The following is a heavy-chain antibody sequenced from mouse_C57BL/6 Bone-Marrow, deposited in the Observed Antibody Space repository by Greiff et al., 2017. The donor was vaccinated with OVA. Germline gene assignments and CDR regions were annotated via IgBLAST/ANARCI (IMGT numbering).Heavy chain of an antibody. J-gene: IGHJ3*01. Sequence: VKLLQSGPGLVQPSQSLSITCTVSGFSLTSYGVHWVRQSPGKGLEWLGVIWRGGSTDYNAAFMSRLSITKDNSKSQVFFKMNSLQADDTAIYYCAKNKENRGFRGFAYWGQGTLVTVSA. CDR1: GFSLTSYG. V-gene: IGHV2-5*01. CDR3: AKNKENRGFRGFAY. CDR2: IWRGGST. D-gene: IGHD2-14*01.